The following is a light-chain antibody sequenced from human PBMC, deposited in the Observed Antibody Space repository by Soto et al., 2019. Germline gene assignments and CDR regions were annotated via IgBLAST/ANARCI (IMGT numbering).Light chain of an antibody. CDR1: SSDVGGSNF. CDR3: SSHTSSSTLV. J-gene: IGLJ2*01. Sequence: QSALTQPASVSGSPGQSITISCTGTSSDVGGSNFVSWYQQHPGKAPKLMIYDVSNRPSGIPNRFSGSKSGNTASLTIFGLLAEDEADYYCSSHTSSSTLVFGGETKLTVL. V-gene: IGLV2-14*01. CDR2: DVS.